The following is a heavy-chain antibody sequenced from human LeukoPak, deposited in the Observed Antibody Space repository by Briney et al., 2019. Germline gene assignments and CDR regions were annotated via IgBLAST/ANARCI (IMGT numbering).Heavy chain of an antibody. CDR1: GFTFSSYS. J-gene: IGHJ4*02. D-gene: IGHD6-19*01. V-gene: IGHV3-21*01. CDR2: ISSSSSYI. Sequence: GGSLRLSCAASGFTFSSYSMNWVRQAPGKGLEWVSSISSSSSYIYYADSVKDRFTISRDNAKNSLHLQMNSLRAEDTAVYYCARVPENSSGWYEYYFDYWGQGTLVTVSS. CDR3: ARVPENSSGWYEYYFDY.